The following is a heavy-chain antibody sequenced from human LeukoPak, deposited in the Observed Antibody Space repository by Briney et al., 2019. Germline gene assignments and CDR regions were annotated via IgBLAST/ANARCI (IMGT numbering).Heavy chain of an antibody. CDR2: FDPEDGET. CDR3: ATDLAVVAATPFDY. V-gene: IGHV1-24*01. D-gene: IGHD2-15*01. J-gene: IGHJ4*02. Sequence: GASVKVSCKASGYTFTGYYMHWVRQAPGKGLEWMGGFDPEDGETIYAQKFQGRVTMTEDTSTDTAYMELSSLRSEDTAVYYCATDLAVVAATPFDYWGQGTLVTVSS. CDR1: GYTFTGYY.